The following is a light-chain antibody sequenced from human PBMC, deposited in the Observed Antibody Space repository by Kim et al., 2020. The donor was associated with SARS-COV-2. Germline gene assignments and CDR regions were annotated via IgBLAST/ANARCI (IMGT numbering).Light chain of an antibody. CDR1: SSNIGANDD. Sequence: QSVLTQPPSVSGAPGQRVTISCTGNSSNIGANDDVHWYQQLPGTAPKLLIYSNTNRPSGVPDRFSGSKSGTSASLAITGLQAEDEAEYFCQSYDSSMSGSKVFGGGTQLTVL. CDR2: SNT. V-gene: IGLV1-40*01. J-gene: IGLJ3*02. CDR3: QSYDSSMSGSKV.